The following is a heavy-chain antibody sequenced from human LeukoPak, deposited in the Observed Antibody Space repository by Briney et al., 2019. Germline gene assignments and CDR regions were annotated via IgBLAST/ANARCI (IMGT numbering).Heavy chain of an antibody. Sequence: PGGSLRLSCEGSGFSVSTNYMNWVRQAPGGGLEWVSILYSGGSTYYADSVKGRFTVSRDSSKNTLYLHMNSLRAEDTAVYYCARVGDHYHWYLDVWGRGTLVTASS. V-gene: IGHV3-53*01. CDR1: GFSVSTNY. D-gene: IGHD3-10*01. CDR2: LYSGGST. J-gene: IGHJ2*01. CDR3: ARVGDHYHWYLDV.